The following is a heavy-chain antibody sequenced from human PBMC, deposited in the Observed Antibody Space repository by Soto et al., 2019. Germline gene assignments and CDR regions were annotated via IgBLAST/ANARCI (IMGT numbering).Heavy chain of an antibody. V-gene: IGHV3-23*01. CDR1: GFTFSVYA. CDR2: VTANGGST. CDR3: ASLVGGDGANYYYYYGMDV. D-gene: IGHD2-8*02. J-gene: IGHJ6*02. Sequence: EVQLLESGGGFVQPGGSLRLSCAATGFTFSVYAMTWVRQAPGKGLEWVSAVTANGGSTYSADSVKGRFTISRDNSKNTRFLQKNSLRAAETAVYYCASLVGGDGANYYYYYGMDVWGQGTTVTVSS.